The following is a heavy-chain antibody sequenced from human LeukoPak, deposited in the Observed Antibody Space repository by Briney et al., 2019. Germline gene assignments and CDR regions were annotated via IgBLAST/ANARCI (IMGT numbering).Heavy chain of an antibody. J-gene: IGHJ3*02. V-gene: IGHV3-23*01. D-gene: IGHD4-17*01. CDR2: IRGSGGTT. CDR1: RFTFTTYA. CDR3: ATDPNGDYFGAFDN. Sequence: GGSLRLSCVGSRFTFTTYAMTWVRQAPGKGLEWVSSIRGSGGTTIYADSVKGRFTISRDNSKNTLFLQMNSLRAEDTAVYYCATDPNGDYFGAFDNWGQGTMVTVSS.